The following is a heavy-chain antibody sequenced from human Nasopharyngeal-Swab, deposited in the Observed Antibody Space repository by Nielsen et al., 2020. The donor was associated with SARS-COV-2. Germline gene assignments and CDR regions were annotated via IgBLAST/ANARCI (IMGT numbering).Heavy chain of an antibody. V-gene: IGHV3-9*03. CDR2: ISWDGLTI. J-gene: IGHJ4*02. Sequence: GGSLRLSCTVPGGSISSYYWSWVRQPPGKGLEWVSGISWDGLTIGYADSVKGRFTISRDNAKNSLYLQMNSLRVEDMAFYYCAKATNARYDFWSGSFDYWGQGTLVTVSS. CDR1: GGSISSYY. CDR3: AKATNARYDFWSGSFDY. D-gene: IGHD3-3*01.